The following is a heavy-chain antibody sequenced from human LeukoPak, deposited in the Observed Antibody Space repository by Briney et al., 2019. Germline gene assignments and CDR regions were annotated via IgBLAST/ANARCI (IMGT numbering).Heavy chain of an antibody. CDR1: GGSISSYH. Sequence: ETLSLTCTVSGGSISSYHWIWIRQPPGKGLEWIGYIHYSGSTNYNPSLKSRVARSVDTSKKQFSLKLRSVTAADTAVYYCARDNVVVPANARSSNDYWGQGTLVTVSS. CDR3: ARDNVVVPANARSSNDY. V-gene: IGHV4-59*12. CDR2: IHYSGST. J-gene: IGHJ4*02. D-gene: IGHD2-2*01.